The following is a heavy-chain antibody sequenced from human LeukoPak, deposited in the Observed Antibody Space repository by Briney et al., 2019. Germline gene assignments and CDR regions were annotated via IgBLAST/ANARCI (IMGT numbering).Heavy chain of an antibody. D-gene: IGHD1-26*01. CDR3: ATEPLGIVGATRSWSVDY. V-gene: IGHV1-24*01. CDR1: GYTLTELS. Sequence: ASVKVSCKVSGYTLTELSMHWVRQAPGKGLERMGGFDPEDGETIYAQKFQGRVTMTEDTSTDTAYMELSSLRSEGTAVYYCATEPLGIVGATRSWSVDYWGQGTLVTVSS. CDR2: FDPEDGET. J-gene: IGHJ4*02.